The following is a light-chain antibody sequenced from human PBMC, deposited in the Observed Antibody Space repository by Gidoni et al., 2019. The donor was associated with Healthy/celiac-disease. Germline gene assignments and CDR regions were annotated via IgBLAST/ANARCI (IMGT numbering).Light chain of an antibody. CDR3: QQYDNLGVT. V-gene: IGKV1-33*01. CDR2: DAS. J-gene: IGKJ4*01. CDR1: QDISNY. Sequence: DIQMTQSPSSLYASVGDRVTITCQASQDISNYLNWYQQKPGKAPKLLIYDASNLETGVPSRFSGSGSGTDFTFTISSLQPEDIATYYCQQYDNLGVTFGGGTKVEIK.